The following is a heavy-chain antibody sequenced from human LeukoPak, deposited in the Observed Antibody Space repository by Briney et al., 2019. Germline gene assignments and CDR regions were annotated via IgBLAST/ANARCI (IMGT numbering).Heavy chain of an antibody. CDR1: GVSFSSGDYH. J-gene: IGHJ3*02. D-gene: IGHD2-2*01. Sequence: SETLSLTCTVSGVSFSSGDYHWTWIRQPPGKGLEWIGHIYYSVDTYYNPSLKSRVTISVDTSKNQFTLKLNSVTAADTAVYYCASPDCSTTSCYGDDPFDIWGQGTMVTVSS. CDR3: ASPDCSTTSCYGDDPFDI. CDR2: IYYSVDT. V-gene: IGHV4-30-4*08.